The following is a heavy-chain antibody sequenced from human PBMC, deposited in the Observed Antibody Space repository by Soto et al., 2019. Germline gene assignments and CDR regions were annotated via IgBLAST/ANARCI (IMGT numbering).Heavy chain of an antibody. CDR3: ARGGVYGTDHYYRAMDV. CDR2: INFFLGKT. J-gene: IGHJ6*02. CDR1: GFNFKGYG. D-gene: IGHD2-8*02. V-gene: IGHV3-23*01. Sequence: GGSLRLSCAASGFNFKGYGISWVRQSPEKGLEWVASINFFLGKTYYADSVKGRSTISKDDAKDTVYLHLNSLRSDDTAMYYWARGGVYGTDHYYRAMDVWGRGSPVTVSS.